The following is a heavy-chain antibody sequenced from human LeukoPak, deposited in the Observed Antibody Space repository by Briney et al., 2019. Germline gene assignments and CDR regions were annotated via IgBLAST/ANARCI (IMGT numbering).Heavy chain of an antibody. J-gene: IGHJ3*02. CDR3: ASIPEPYYYAVAFDI. D-gene: IGHD3-10*01. CDR1: GSTFSNYW. Sequence: GGSLRLSCAASGSTFSNYWMHWVRQAPGKGLVWVSRINSDGSSTSYADSVKGRFTISRDNAKNSLYLQMNSLRAEGTAVYYCASIPEPYYYAVAFDIWGQGTMVTVSS. V-gene: IGHV3-74*01. CDR2: INSDGSST.